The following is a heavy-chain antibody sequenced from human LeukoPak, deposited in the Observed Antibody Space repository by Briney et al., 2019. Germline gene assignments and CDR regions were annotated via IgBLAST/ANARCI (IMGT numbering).Heavy chain of an antibody. Sequence: PSETLSLTCSVSGYSISSGYDWGWVRQPPGKALEWIGNIFYSGSTYYSPSLKSRVTISLDTSRNQFSLKLNSVTAADTVVYYCAKSNGYGLIDIWGQGTMVTVSS. D-gene: IGHD3-10*01. J-gene: IGHJ3*02. CDR1: GYSISSGYD. CDR3: AKSNGYGLIDI. CDR2: IFYSGST. V-gene: IGHV4-38-2*02.